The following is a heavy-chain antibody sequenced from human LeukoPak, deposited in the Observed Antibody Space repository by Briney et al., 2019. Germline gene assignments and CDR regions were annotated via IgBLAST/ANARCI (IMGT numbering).Heavy chain of an antibody. CDR2: ISTTSSYI. D-gene: IGHD3-10*01. J-gene: IGHJ4*02. Sequence: GGSLRLSCAASGFTFSSYSMNWVRQAPGKGLEWVSSISTTSSYIFYADSVKGRFTISRDNAKNSLYLQVNSLRAEDTAVYYCAKDYYPSGSYYYFDYWGQGTLVTVSS. CDR1: GFTFSSYS. CDR3: AKDYYPSGSYYYFDY. V-gene: IGHV3-21*04.